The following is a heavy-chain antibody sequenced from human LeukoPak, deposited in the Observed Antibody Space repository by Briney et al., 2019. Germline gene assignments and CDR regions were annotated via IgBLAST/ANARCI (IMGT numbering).Heavy chain of an antibody. J-gene: IGHJ4*02. CDR3: ASTRRAAVAGRFDA. V-gene: IGHV4-4*09. Sequence: SETLSLTCNVSGASMSSNYWSWIRQPPGKGLEWIGYIYHSGNTKYSPSLESRVTMSVDESKNHFSLRVHFVSAADTAVYYCASTRRAAVAGRFDAWGQGTLVTVSS. D-gene: IGHD6-19*01. CDR2: IYHSGNT. CDR1: GASMSSNY.